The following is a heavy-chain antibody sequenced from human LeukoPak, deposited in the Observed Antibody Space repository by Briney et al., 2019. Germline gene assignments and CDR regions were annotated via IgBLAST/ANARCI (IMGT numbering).Heavy chain of an antibody. CDR2: ISYDGSNK. CDR1: GFTFSSYG. V-gene: IGHV3-30*18. CDR3: AKTRTAFWDFDY. D-gene: IGHD3-16*01. J-gene: IGHJ4*02. Sequence: SGGSLRLSCAASGFTFSSYGMHWVRQAPGKGLEWVAVISYDGSNKYYADSVKGRFTISRDNSKNTLYLQMNSLRAEDTAVYYCAKTRTAFWDFDYWGQGTLVTVSS.